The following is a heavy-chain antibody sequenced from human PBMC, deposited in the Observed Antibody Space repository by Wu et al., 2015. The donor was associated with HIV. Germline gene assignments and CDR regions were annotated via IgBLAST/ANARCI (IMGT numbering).Heavy chain of an antibody. V-gene: IGHV1-2*02. CDR1: GYTFTGYY. Sequence: QVQLVQSGAEVKKPGASVKVSCKASGYTFTGYYMHWVRQAPGQGLEWMGWINPNSGGTNYAQKFQGRVTMTRDTSISTAYMELSRLRSDDTAVYYCARVDDSSGYYYTPWGYWGQGTLVTVSS. J-gene: IGHJ4*02. CDR3: ARVDDSSGYYYTPWGY. D-gene: IGHD3-22*01. CDR2: INPNSGGT.